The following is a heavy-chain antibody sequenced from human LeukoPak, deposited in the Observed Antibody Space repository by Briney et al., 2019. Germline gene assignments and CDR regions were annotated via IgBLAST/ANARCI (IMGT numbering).Heavy chain of an antibody. Sequence: GGSLRLSCAASGCTVSNNYMSWVRQAPGKGLEWVSVIYSGGSTYFADSVKGRFTISRDYSKNTLYLQMNSLRAADTAVYYCARDQSDFWSVGYYYMDVWGKGTTVTVSS. J-gene: IGHJ6*03. D-gene: IGHD3-3*01. V-gene: IGHV3-53*01. CDR2: IYSGGST. CDR1: GCTVSNNY. CDR3: ARDQSDFWSVGYYYMDV.